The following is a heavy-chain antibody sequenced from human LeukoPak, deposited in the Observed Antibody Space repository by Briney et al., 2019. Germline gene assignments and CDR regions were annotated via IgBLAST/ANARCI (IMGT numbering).Heavy chain of an antibody. V-gene: IGHV4-59*08. D-gene: IGHD4-23*01. CDR2: ISYSGST. CDR3: ARLSPVAST. CDR1: GGSISSYY. J-gene: IGHJ2*01. Sequence: PSETLSLTCTVSGGSISSYYWSWIRQPPGKGLEWIGYISYSGSTNYNPSLNSRVTMSVDTSKNQFSLKLSSVTAADTAVYYCARLSPVASTWGRGTLVTVSS.